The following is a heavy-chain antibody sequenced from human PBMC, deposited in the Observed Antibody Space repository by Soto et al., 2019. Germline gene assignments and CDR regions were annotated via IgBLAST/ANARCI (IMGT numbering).Heavy chain of an antibody. CDR3: AREPYGGNEYDY. V-gene: IGHV1-3*01. CDR1: GYTFTSYA. CDR2: INVGDGHT. D-gene: IGHD4-17*01. J-gene: IGHJ4*02. Sequence: ASVKVSCKASGYTFTSYAIHWVRQAPGQRLEWMGWINVGDGHTKYSQKFQGRVTITRDTSASTAYMELSSLRSDDTAVFYCAREPYGGNEYDYWGQGTLVTVSS.